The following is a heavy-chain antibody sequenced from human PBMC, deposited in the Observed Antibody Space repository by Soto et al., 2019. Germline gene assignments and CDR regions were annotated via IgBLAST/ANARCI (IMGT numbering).Heavy chain of an antibody. D-gene: IGHD5-18*01. CDR3: ARSRYSYGLDY. Sequence: SEILSLTCTVSGGSISSYYWSWIRQPPGKGLEWIGYIYYSGSTNYNPSLKSRVTISVDTSKNQFSLKLSSVTAADTAVYYCARSRYSYGLDYWGQGTPVTVS. V-gene: IGHV4-59*01. J-gene: IGHJ4*02. CDR2: IYYSGST. CDR1: GGSISSYY.